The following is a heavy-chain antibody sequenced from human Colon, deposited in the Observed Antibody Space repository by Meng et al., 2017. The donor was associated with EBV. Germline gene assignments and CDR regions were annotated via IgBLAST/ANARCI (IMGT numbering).Heavy chain of an antibody. J-gene: IGHJ4*02. CDR1: GGSINSGDYY. V-gene: IGHV4-30-4*01. Sequence: QVRLQVSGPGLVKPSXXLSLTCTVSGGSINSGDYYWSWIRQPPGKGLEWIGYIYYTGSTYYTPSLKSRVTISMDTSKNQFSLRLSSVTAADTAVYYCARNYYFDYWGQGTLVTVSS. CDR2: IYYTGST. CDR3: ARNYYFDY.